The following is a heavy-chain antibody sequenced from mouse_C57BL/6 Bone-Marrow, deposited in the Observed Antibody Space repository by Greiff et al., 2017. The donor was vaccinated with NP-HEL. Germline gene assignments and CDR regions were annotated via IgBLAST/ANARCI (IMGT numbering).Heavy chain of an antibody. CDR3: TRHGSSRFAY. V-gene: IGHV14-4*01. CDR2: IAPENGDT. D-gene: IGHD1-1*01. Sequence: EVQLQQSGAELVRPGASVKLSCPASGFNIKDDYMHWVTQRPEQGLEWIGWIAPENGDTEYASKFPGKATITANTSSNTAYLQLSSLTSEDTAVYCCTRHGSSRFAYWGQGTLVTVSA. CDR1: GFNIKDDY. J-gene: IGHJ3*01.